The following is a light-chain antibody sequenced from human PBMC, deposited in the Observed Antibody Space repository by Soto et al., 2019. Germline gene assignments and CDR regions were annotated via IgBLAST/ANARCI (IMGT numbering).Light chain of an antibody. V-gene: IGKV1-9*01. Sequence: PVTLSVAFVSGALAKTLTNTCRASQVISTSLAGYQVKPGKAPKLLIYAASTLESGVPSRFSATVSGTEFSLTISCLQPEDFATYYCQQFFYLTISFGEGSRPE. J-gene: IGKJ5*01. CDR1: QVISTS. CDR2: AAS. CDR3: QQFFYLTIS.